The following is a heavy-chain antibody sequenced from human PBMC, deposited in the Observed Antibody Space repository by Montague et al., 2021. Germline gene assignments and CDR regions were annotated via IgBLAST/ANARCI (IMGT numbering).Heavy chain of an antibody. Sequence: SLRLSCAASGFNVNSHYMSWARQAPGKGLEWVSVTYTGGSTNYAESVKGRFTVTSDSTKNMVYLQMDSLGAEDTAVYFCARDESNTSSLDYWGQGTLVTVSS. D-gene: IGHD3-10*01. V-gene: IGHV3-53*01. CDR1: GFNVNSHY. CDR2: TYTGGST. CDR3: ARDESNTSSLDY. J-gene: IGHJ4*02.